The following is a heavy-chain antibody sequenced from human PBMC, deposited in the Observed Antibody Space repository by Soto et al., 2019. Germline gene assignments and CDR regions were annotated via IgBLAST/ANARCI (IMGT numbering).Heavy chain of an antibody. V-gene: IGHV3-23*01. CDR2: ISGSGGST. D-gene: IGHD1-26*01. J-gene: IGHJ6*02. Sequence: GGSLRLSCAASGFTFSSYAMSWVRQAPGKGLEWVSAISGSGGSTYYADSVKGRFTISRDNSKNTLYLQMNSLRAEDTAVYYCAKSQVGATSSYGMDVWGQGTTVTISS. CDR1: GFTFSSYA. CDR3: AKSQVGATSSYGMDV.